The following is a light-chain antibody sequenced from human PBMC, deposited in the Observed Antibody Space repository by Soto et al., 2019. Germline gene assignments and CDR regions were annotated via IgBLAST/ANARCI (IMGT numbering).Light chain of an antibody. V-gene: IGKV1-39*01. CDR2: ATS. J-gene: IGKJ2*01. CDR1: QSISGS. CDR3: QQSYSTPYT. Sequence: DIQMTQSPSSLSASVGDSVTITCRANQSISGSLNWYQQRPGKAPNVLIYATSSLQSGVPSRFSGRGSGTDFTLTISSLQPEDFATYYCQQSYSTPYTFGQGTKLEIK.